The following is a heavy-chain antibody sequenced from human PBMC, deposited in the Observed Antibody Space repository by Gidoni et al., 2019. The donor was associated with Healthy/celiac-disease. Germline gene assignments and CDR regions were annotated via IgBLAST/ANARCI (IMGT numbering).Heavy chain of an antibody. Sequence: DVQLLESGGGLVPPGGSLRLSCAASGFTFSSYAMSWVRLAPGKGLDWVSAISGSGGSTYYADSVKGRFTIARDNSKNTLYLQMNSMRAEDTAVYYCAKSVVVAAYYPTYFDYWGQGTLVTVSS. D-gene: IGHD2-15*01. J-gene: IGHJ4*02. CDR2: ISGSGGST. CDR1: GFTFSSYA. CDR3: AKSVVVAAYYPTYFDY. V-gene: IGHV3-23*01.